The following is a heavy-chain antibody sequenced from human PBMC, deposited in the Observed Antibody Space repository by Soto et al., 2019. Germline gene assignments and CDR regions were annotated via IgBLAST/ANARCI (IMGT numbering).Heavy chain of an antibody. V-gene: IGHV3-15*01. J-gene: IGHJ4*02. CDR2: IKSKTDGGTT. Sequence: PGGPLRLSCAASGFTFSNAWMSWVRQAPGKGLEWVGRIKSKTDGGTTDYAAPVKGRFTISRDDSKNTLYLQMNSLKTEDTAVYYCTTEDLYHWTYNYWGQGTLVTVSS. D-gene: IGHD1-7*01. CDR1: GFTFSNAW. CDR3: TTEDLYHWTYNY.